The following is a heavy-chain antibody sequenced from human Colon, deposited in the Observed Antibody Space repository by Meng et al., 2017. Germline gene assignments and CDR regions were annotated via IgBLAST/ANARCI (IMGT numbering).Heavy chain of an antibody. V-gene: IGHV1-3*01. CDR3: ARVNLGDDWFDP. CDR2: SYPGNGNT. Sequence: QLNLLEWWSDVNSLGVSGKICFKASGYTFSRYAINWVRQGPGERFEWMGWSYPGNGNTRYSEKFQGRVTITMDTSAITAYLEVRSLRPEYTAVYYCARVNLGDDWFDPWGQGTLVTVSS. D-gene: IGHD1-14*01. CDR1: GYTFSRYA. J-gene: IGHJ5*02.